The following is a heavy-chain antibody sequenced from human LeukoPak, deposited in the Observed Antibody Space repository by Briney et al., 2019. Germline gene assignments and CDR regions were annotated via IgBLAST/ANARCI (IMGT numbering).Heavy chain of an antibody. J-gene: IGHJ6*03. CDR1: EFTFGDYT. Sequence: GGSLRLSCTASEFTFGDYTMSWFRQAPGKGLEWVGFIRNKAYGGTTEYAASVKGRFTISRDDSKSIAYLQMNSLKTEDTAVYYCTRLATYYDFWSAYPDYMDVWGKGTTDTISS. V-gene: IGHV3-49*03. CDR2: IRNKAYGGTT. CDR3: TRLATYYDFWSAYPDYMDV. D-gene: IGHD3-3*01.